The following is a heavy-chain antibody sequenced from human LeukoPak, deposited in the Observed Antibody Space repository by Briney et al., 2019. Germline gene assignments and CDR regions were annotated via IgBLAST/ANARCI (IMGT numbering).Heavy chain of an antibody. J-gene: IGHJ4*02. D-gene: IGHD5-24*01. V-gene: IGHV3-30*04. CDR1: GFTFSSYA. Sequence: GRSLRLSCAASGFTFSSYAMHWVRQAPGKGLEWVAVISYDGSNKYYADSVKGRFTISRDNAKNTLYLQMNNLRAEDTAVYYCVRGRYYFDYWGQGTLVTVSS. CDR2: ISYDGSNK. CDR3: VRGRYYFDY.